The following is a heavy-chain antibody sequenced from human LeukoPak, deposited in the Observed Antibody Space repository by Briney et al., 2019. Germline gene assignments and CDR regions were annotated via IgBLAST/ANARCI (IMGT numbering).Heavy chain of an antibody. CDR3: ARDSRDGYNSPDWFDP. D-gene: IGHD5-24*01. Sequence: PGRSLRLSCAASGFTFSSYGMHWVRQAPGKGLEWVAVISYDGSNKYYADSVKGRFTISRDNSKNTLYLQMNSLRAEDTAVYYCARDSRDGYNSPDWFDPWGQGTLVTVSS. V-gene: IGHV3-30*03. CDR2: ISYDGSNK. CDR1: GFTFSSYG. J-gene: IGHJ5*02.